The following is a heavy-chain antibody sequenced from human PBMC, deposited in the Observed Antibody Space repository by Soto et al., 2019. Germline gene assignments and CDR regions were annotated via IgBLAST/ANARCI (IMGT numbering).Heavy chain of an antibody. CDR1: GFTFDDYA. CDR3: AKDLEQQLGTEAFDI. D-gene: IGHD6-13*01. Sequence: GGSLRLSCAASGFTFDDYAMHWVRQAPGKGLEWVSGISWNRGSIGYAESVKGRFTISRDNAKNSLYLQMNSLRAEDTALYYCAKDLEQQLGTEAFDIWGQGTMVTVSS. V-gene: IGHV3-9*01. CDR2: ISWNRGSI. J-gene: IGHJ3*02.